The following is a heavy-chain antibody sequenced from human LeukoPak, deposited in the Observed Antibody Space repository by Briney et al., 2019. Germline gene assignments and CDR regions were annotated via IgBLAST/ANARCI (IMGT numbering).Heavy chain of an antibody. D-gene: IGHD3-10*01. J-gene: IGHJ4*02. Sequence: GASVKVSCKTSGYTFTDYYIHRVRQAPGQGLEWMGWINPNSGGTNYAQKFQGRVTMTRDTSINTAYMELSRLRSDDTAVYYCAGDMVRGVILRRVLEYWGQGTLVTVSS. CDR1: GYTFTDYY. V-gene: IGHV1-2*02. CDR2: INPNSGGT. CDR3: AGDMVRGVILRRVLEY.